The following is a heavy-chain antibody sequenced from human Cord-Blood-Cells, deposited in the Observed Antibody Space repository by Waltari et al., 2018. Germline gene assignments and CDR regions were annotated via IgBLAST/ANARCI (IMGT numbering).Heavy chain of an antibody. CDR3: ASYNWLGAVDS. Sequence: EVQLVESGGGLIQPGGSLRLSCAASGFTVSSNYMSWVRQAPGKGLEWVSVMYSGGSTYCADSVNGRFTISRDNSKNTLYLQMNILRAEDTAVYYCASYNWLGAVDSWGQGTMVTVSS. J-gene: IGHJ3*02. CDR1: GFTVSSNY. CDR2: MYSGGST. V-gene: IGHV3-53*01. D-gene: IGHD1-1*01.